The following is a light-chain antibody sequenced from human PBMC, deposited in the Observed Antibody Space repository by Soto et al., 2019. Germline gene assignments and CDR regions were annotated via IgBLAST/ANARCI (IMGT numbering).Light chain of an antibody. CDR3: QQYNDWPTIT. J-gene: IGKJ5*01. Sequence: EIVMTQSPATLSVPPGDSATFSCRASKSVRSDLAWYQQKPGQAPRLLIYGGSIRAADIPDRFSGSGSGTEFTHTISTLQSEDFAVYYCQQYNDWPTITFGQGIRLEIK. V-gene: IGKV3-15*01. CDR2: GGS. CDR1: KSVRSD.